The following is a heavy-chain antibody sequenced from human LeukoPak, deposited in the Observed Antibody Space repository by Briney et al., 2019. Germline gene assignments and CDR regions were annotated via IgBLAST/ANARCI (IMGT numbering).Heavy chain of an antibody. D-gene: IGHD3-22*01. CDR3: ARDKSYYDSSGYPDY. CDR2: ISYDGSNK. V-gene: IGHV3-30-3*01. J-gene: IGHJ4*02. Sequence: GGSLRLSCAASGFTFSSYAMHWVRQAPGKGLEWVAVISYDGSNKYYADSVKGRFTISRDNSKNTLYLQMNSLRAEDTAVYYCARDKSYYDSSGYPDYWCQGTLVTVSP. CDR1: GFTFSSYA.